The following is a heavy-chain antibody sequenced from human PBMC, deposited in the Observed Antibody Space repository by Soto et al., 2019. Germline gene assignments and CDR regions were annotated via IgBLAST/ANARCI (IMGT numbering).Heavy chain of an antibody. CDR3: ARNQVPAYYFDF. V-gene: IGHV4-39*01. D-gene: IGHD2-2*01. CDR1: GGSLTTNSHY. Sequence: SETLSLTCTVSGGSLTTNSHYWGWLRQSPGKGLEWIASVYYLGSTFYNPSLKSRITISVDTSKNQFSLRLNSVTAADTAVYYCARNQVPAYYFDFWGQGALVTVSS. J-gene: IGHJ4*02. CDR2: VYYLGST.